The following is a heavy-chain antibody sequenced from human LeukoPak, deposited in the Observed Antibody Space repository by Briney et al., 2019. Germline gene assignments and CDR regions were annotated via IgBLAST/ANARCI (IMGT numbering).Heavy chain of an antibody. D-gene: IGHD3-22*01. Sequence: GSLRLSCAASGFTVSSNYMSWVRQPPGKGLEWVGEINHSGSTNYNPSLKSRVTISVDTSKNKFSLKLSSVTAADTAVYYCARGQTYYYDSSGYPDYWGQGTLVTVSS. V-gene: IGHV4-34*01. CDR2: INHSGST. CDR3: ARGQTYYYDSSGYPDY. J-gene: IGHJ4*02. CDR1: GFTVSSNY.